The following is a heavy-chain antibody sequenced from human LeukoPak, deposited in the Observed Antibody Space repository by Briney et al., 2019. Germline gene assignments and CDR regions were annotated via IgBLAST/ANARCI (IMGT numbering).Heavy chain of an antibody. CDR1: GGTFSSYD. CDR2: IIPIFGTA. J-gene: IGHJ6*03. Sequence: ASVKVSCKAPGGTFSSYDISWVRQAPGQGLEWMGGIIPIFGTANYAQKFQGRVTITTDESTSTAYMELSSLRSEDTAVYYCARAPPETRSYYYYYMDVWGKGTTVTVSS. D-gene: IGHD2-2*01. V-gene: IGHV1-69*05. CDR3: ARAPPETRSYYYYYMDV.